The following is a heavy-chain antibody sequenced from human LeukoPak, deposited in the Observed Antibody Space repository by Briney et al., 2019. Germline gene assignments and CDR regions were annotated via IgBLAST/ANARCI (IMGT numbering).Heavy chain of an antibody. V-gene: IGHV4-59*08. J-gene: IGHJ6*02. CDR1: GGSISDSY. D-gene: IGHD2-15*01. CDR3: ARHPPYCSGATCNAGLDV. Sequence: PSETLSLTCIVSGGSISDSYWSFIRQPPGRGLVWIGSISYSGSAYYNPSLKSRAAISLHTSNNEFSLRLTSVTAADTAIYYCARHPPYCSGATCNAGLDVRGQGTTVTVSS. CDR2: ISYSGSA.